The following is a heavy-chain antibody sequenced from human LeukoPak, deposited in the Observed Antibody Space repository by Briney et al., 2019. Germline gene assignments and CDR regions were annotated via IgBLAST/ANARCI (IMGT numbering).Heavy chain of an antibody. CDR1: GGSISSTGYY. D-gene: IGHD3-10*01. CDR3: TRRSGGLPSDY. J-gene: IGHJ4*02. Sequence: SETLSLTCTVSGGSISSTGYYWGWIRQPPGKGLEWIGSIYYSGSTYDNPSLNSRVTISVDTSKNQFSLKLSSVTAADTAVYYCTRRSGGLPSDYWGQGTLVTVSS. CDR2: IYYSGST. V-gene: IGHV4-39*01.